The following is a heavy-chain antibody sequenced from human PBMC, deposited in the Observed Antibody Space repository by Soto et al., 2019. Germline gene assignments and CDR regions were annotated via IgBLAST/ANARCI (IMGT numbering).Heavy chain of an antibody. D-gene: IGHD3-3*01. CDR2: IFHSGGT. V-gene: IGHV4-4*02. CDR1: GGSISNSYW. CDR3: ASAATLFGVVMAALDV. Sequence: SETLSLTCAVSGGSISNSYWWSWVRQPPGKGLEWIGEIFHSGGTNYNPSLKSRVTISLDESKNQFSLRVSSVTAADTAVYDCASAATLFGVVMAALDVWGQGTTVTVSS. J-gene: IGHJ6*02.